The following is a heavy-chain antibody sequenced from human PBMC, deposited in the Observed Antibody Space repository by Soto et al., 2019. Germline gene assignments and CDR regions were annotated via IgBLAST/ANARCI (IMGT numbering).Heavy chain of an antibody. CDR2: IYHTGST. D-gene: IGHD2-15*01. CDR3: ATLPSRIVVVVLPIPT. Sequence: QVQLQESGPRLVKPSGTLSLTCAVSGASISSTNWWTWVRQPPGKGLEWVGEIYHTGSTKYNPSLKSRVTITLDKSNNQFSLNLSSVTAADTAVYYCATLPSRIVVVVLPIPTWGQGTLVTVSS. J-gene: IGHJ4*02. V-gene: IGHV4-4*02. CDR1: GASISSTNW.